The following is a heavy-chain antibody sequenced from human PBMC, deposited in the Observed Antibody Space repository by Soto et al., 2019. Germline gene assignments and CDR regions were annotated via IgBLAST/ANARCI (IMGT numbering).Heavy chain of an antibody. CDR2: IRSKANSYAT. CDR1: GFTFSGSA. D-gene: IGHD2-2*01. CDR3: TRREEYCSSTSCPDRDKDFDY. V-gene: IGHV3-73*01. Sequence: PGGSLRLSCAASGFTFSGSAMHWVRQASGKGLEWVGRIRSKANSYATAYAASVKGRFTISRDDSKNTAYLQMNSLKTEDTAVYYCTRREEYCSSTSCPDRDKDFDYWGQGTLVTVSS. J-gene: IGHJ4*02.